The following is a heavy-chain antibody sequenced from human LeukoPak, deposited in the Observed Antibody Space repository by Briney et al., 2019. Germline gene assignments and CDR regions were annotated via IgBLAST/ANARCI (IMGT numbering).Heavy chain of an antibody. CDR2: ISGSGGST. D-gene: IGHD1-26*01. CDR3: AKEVGATYYFDY. CDR1: GFTFSTYG. Sequence: PGGSLRLSCAASGFTFSTYGMSWVRQAPGKGLEWVSAISGSGGSTYYADSVKGRFTISRDNSKNTLYLQMNSLRAEDTAVYYCAKEVGATYYFDYWGQGTLVTVSS. V-gene: IGHV3-23*01. J-gene: IGHJ4*02.